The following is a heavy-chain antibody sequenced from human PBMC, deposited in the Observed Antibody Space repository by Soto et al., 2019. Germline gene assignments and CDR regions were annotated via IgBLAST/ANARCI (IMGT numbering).Heavy chain of an antibody. CDR1: GFTFSSYG. J-gene: IGHJ6*03. CDR2: IWYDGSNK. Sequence: GGSLRLSCAASGFTFSSYGMHWVRQAPGKGLEWVAVIWYDGSNKYYADSVKGRFTISRDNSKNTLYLQMNSLRAEDTAVYYCARDGATMVRGVITYYYYYMDVWGKGTTVTVSS. V-gene: IGHV3-33*01. CDR3: ARDGATMVRGVITYYYYYMDV. D-gene: IGHD3-10*01.